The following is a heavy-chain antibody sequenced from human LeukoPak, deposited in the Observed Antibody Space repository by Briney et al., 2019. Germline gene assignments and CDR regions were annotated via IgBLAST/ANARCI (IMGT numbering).Heavy chain of an antibody. CDR3: ARGLMMPRWKITMIVVATRYYFDY. D-gene: IGHD3-22*01. CDR1: GYTFTSYD. V-gene: IGHV1-8*03. J-gene: IGHJ4*02. CDR2: MNPNSGNT. Sequence: ASVKVSCKASGYTFTSYDISWVRQATGQGLEWMGWMNPNSGNTGYAQKFQGRVTITRNTSISTAYMELSSLRSEDTAVYYCARGLMMPRWKITMIVVATRYYFDYWGQGTLVTVSS.